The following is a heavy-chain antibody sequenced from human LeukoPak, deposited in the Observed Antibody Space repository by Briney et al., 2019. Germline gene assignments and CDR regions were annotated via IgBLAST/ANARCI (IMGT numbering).Heavy chain of an antibody. J-gene: IGHJ4*02. V-gene: IGHV3-23*01. CDR3: AKAAATMVRGVIPHYFDS. CDR1: GFTFSSYA. Sequence: GGSLRLSCAASGFTFSSYAMSWVRQAPGKGLEWVSAISGSDGSTYYADSVKGRFTISRDNSKNTLYLQMNSLRAEDTAVYYCAKAAATMVRGVIPHYFDSWDQGTLVTVSS. D-gene: IGHD3-10*01. CDR2: ISGSDGST.